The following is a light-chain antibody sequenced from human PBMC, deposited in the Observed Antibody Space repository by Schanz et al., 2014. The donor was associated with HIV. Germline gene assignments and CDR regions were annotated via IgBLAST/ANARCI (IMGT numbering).Light chain of an antibody. CDR2: DVS. V-gene: IGLV2-14*03. CDR3: SSHGGRGSFVV. Sequence: QSALTQPASLSGSPGQSITISCTGTSIDVGGYDYVSWYQKHPDKAPRLIIYDVSNRPSGVSSRFSGSKSGNTASLTISGLQAEDEADYYCSSHGGRGSFVVFGGGTKLTVL. J-gene: IGLJ2*01. CDR1: SIDVGGYDY.